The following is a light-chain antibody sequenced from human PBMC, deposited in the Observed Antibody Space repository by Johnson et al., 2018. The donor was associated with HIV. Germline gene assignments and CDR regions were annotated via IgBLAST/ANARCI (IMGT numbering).Light chain of an antibody. CDR2: DND. V-gene: IGLV1-51*01. J-gene: IGLJ1*01. CDR1: SSNIGNNY. Sequence: SVLTQPPSVSAAPGQKVTISCSGNSSNIGNNYISWYQQLPGTAPKLLIYDNDKRPLGIPDRFSGSKSGTSATLGITGLQTGDEADYYCGTWDNSLIPVYVFGTATRVSVL. CDR3: GTWDNSLIPVYV.